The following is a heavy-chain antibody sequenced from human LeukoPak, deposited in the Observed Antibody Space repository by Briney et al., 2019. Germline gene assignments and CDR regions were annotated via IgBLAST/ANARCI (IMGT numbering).Heavy chain of an antibody. D-gene: IGHD4-23*01. Sequence: GGSLRLSCAASGFTFSTYAMAWVRQAPGKGLEWVSAFSNSGETHYADSVKGRFTISRDNSKNTLYLQMNSLRADETALYYCAKDLRLSVGTSPFDYWGQGTLVTVSS. CDR3: AKDLRLSVGTSPFDY. CDR2: FSNSGET. J-gene: IGHJ4*02. CDR1: GFTFSTYA. V-gene: IGHV3-23*01.